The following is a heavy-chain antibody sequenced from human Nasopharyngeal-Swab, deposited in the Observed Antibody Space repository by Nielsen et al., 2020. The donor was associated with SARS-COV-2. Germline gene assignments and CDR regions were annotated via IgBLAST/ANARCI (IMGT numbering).Heavy chain of an antibody. Sequence: GESLKISCAASGFTFSRYTMHWFRQAPGKGLEWVAVISYDGSNKYYADSVKGRFTISRDISKNTLYLQMNSLRAEDTAVFYCASTPLDSSGYYYAFHYWGRGTLVTVSS. D-gene: IGHD3-22*01. CDR3: ASTPLDSSGYYYAFHY. CDR2: ISYDGSNK. J-gene: IGHJ4*02. CDR1: GFTFSRYT. V-gene: IGHV3-30-3*01.